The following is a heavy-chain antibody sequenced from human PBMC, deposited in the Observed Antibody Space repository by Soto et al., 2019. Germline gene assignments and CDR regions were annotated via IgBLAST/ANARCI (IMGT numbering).Heavy chain of an antibody. D-gene: IGHD6-13*01. J-gene: IGHJ4*02. CDR3: ARDAGAALDY. Sequence: LSLTCAVSGGSVSSGDYYQSWIRQPPGKGLEWMRYIYYSGSTYYNPSLKSRVTRSVDTSKNQFYLQLSSVTAADTDVYYCARDAGAALDYWGQGPLVTVYS. V-gene: IGHV4-30-4*01. CDR2: IYYSGST. CDR1: GGSVSSGDYY.